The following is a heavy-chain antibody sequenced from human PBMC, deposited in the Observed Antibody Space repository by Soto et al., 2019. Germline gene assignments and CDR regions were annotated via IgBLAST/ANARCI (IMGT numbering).Heavy chain of an antibody. D-gene: IGHD2-2*01. CDR1: XXTFSGSW. CDR3: ARAPGSNSYMDV. CDR2: INSDGSST. V-gene: IGHV3-74*02. J-gene: IGHJ6*03. Sequence: EVQLVESGGGLVQPGGSLRLSCAXSXXTFSGSWXHWVRQAPGKGLVWVSRINSDGSSTTYADSVKGRFIISRDNAKNTLYLQMNSLRAEDTAVYYCARAPGSNSYMDVWGKGTTVTVSS.